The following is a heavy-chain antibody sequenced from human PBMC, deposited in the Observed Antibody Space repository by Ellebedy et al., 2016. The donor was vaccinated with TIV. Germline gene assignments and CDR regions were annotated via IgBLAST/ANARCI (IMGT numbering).Heavy chain of an antibody. CDR1: GYSFTNYW. V-gene: IGHV5-51*01. CDR3: ARGSRNYVLDY. CDR2: IYPGDFDT. J-gene: IGHJ4*02. Sequence: GESLKISCKGSGYSFTNYWIAWVRQMPGKGLEWMGIIYPGDFDTRYSPSFRGQVTISADKSISTAYLQWSSLKASDTAMYYCARGSRNYVLDYWGQGTLVTVSS. D-gene: IGHD3-10*01.